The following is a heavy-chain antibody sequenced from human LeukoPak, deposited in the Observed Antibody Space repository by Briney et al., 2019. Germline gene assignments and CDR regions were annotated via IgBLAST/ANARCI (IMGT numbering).Heavy chain of an antibody. Sequence: GGSLRLSCAASGFTVSNYAMTWVRQAPGKGLEWVSAISGSGGSTYYADSVKGRFTISRDNSKNTLYLQMNSLRAEDTAVYYCAKSSGYSYGNFDYWGQGTLVTVSS. CDR3: AKSSGYSYGNFDY. V-gene: IGHV3-23*01. CDR2: ISGSGGST. D-gene: IGHD5-18*01. J-gene: IGHJ4*02. CDR1: GFTVSNYA.